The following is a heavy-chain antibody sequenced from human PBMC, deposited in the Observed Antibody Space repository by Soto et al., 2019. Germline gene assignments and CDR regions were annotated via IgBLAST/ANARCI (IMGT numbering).Heavy chain of an antibody. CDR1: GYTFTSYG. Sequence: ASVKVSCKASGYTFTSYGISWVRQAPGQGLEWMGWISAYNDNTNYAQKLQGRVTMTTDTSTSTAYMELRSLRSDDTAVYYCARSPLGTVVVVAVPLADIWGQGTMVTVSS. CDR2: ISAYNDNT. D-gene: IGHD2-15*01. CDR3: ARSPLGTVVVVAVPLADI. J-gene: IGHJ3*02. V-gene: IGHV1-18*04.